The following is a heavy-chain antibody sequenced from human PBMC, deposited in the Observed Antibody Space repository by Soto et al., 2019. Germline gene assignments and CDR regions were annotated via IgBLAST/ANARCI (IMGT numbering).Heavy chain of an antibody. CDR2: ISSNGGST. V-gene: IGHV3-64D*08. Sequence: GGSLRLSCSASGFTFSSYAMHWVRQAPGKGLEYVSAISSNGGSTYYADSVKGRFTISRDNSKNTLYLQMSSLRAEDTAVYYCVKVASSGWYLVEPNWYFDLWGRGTLVTVSS. J-gene: IGHJ2*01. CDR3: VKVASSGWYLVEPNWYFDL. D-gene: IGHD6-19*01. CDR1: GFTFSSYA.